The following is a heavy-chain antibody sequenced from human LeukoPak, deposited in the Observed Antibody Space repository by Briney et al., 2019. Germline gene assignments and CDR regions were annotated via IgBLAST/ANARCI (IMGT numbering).Heavy chain of an antibody. V-gene: IGHV3-64*01. Sequence: GGSLRLSCAASGFTFSNAWMSWVRQAPGKGLAYVSAITNNGVNTYYTNSVKGRFTISRDNSKNTLYLQMDSLRAEDMAVYYCARVGTGQQLDYWGQGTLVTVSS. J-gene: IGHJ4*02. D-gene: IGHD6-13*01. CDR3: ARVGTGQQLDY. CDR2: ITNNGVNT. CDR1: GFTFSNAW.